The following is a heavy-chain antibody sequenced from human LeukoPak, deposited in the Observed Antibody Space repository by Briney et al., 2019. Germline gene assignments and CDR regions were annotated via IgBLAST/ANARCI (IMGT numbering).Heavy chain of an antibody. V-gene: IGHV1-46*01. Sequence: GASVKVSCKASGYTFTSYYMHWVRQAPGQGLEWMGIINPSGGSTSYAQKFQGRVTTTRDTSTSTVYMELSSLRSEDTAVYYCARDSRRGKPFDYWGQGTLVTVSS. CDR2: INPSGGST. CDR1: GYTFTSYY. CDR3: ARDSRRGKPFDY. J-gene: IGHJ4*02.